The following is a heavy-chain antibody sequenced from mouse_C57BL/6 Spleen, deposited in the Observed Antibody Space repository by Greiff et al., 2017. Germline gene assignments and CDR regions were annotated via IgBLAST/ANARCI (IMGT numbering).Heavy chain of an antibody. CDR1: GFTFSDYG. Sequence: VQRVESGGGLVKPGGSLTLSCAASGFTFSDYGMHWVRQAPENGLEWVAYISSGSRTIYYADTVKGRFTISRDNAKNTLFLQMTSLRSEDTAMYYCARELLRYLAWFAYWGQGTLVTVSA. J-gene: IGHJ3*01. D-gene: IGHD1-1*01. CDR3: ARELLRYLAWFAY. CDR2: ISSGSRTI. V-gene: IGHV5-17*01.